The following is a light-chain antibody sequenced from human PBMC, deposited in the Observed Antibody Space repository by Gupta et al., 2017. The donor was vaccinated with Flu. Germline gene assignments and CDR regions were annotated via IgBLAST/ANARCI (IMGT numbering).Light chain of an antibody. V-gene: IGLV1-44*01. Sequence: APKLLIYGNVHRPSGVPDRFSGFTSGASASLVIDNLPSEDEGDYYCSAWDDDLNEVLFGGGTKVTVL. CDR2: GNV. CDR3: SAWDDDLNEVL. J-gene: IGLJ2*01.